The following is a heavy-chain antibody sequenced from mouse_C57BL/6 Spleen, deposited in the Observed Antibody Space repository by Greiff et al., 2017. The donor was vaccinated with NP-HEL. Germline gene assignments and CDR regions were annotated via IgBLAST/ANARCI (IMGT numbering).Heavy chain of an antibody. V-gene: IGHV5-4*01. CDR2: ISDGGSYT. CDR3: ARDWGYDYEYYFDY. D-gene: IGHD2-4*01. Sequence: EVQGVESGGGLVKPGGSLKLSCAASGFTFSSYAMSLVRQTPEKRLEWVATISDGGSYTYYPDNVKGRFTISRDNAKNNLYLQMSHLKSEDTAMYYCARDWGYDYEYYFDYWGQGTTLTVSS. J-gene: IGHJ2*01. CDR1: GFTFSSYA.